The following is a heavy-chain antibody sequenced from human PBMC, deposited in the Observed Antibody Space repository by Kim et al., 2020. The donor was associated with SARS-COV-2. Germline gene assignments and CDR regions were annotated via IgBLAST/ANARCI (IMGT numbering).Heavy chain of an antibody. V-gene: IGHV3-30*18. Sequence: GGSLRLSCAASGFTFSSYGMHWVRQAPGKGLEWVAVISYDGSNKYYADSVKGRFTISRDNSKNTLYLQMNSLRAEDTAVYYCAKNLAPYPRRYCSSTSCPTGAAYYYYMDVWGKGTTVTVSS. J-gene: IGHJ6*03. CDR1: GFTFSSYG. CDR2: ISYDGSNK. D-gene: IGHD2-2*01. CDR3: AKNLAPYPRRYCSSTSCPTGAAYYYYMDV.